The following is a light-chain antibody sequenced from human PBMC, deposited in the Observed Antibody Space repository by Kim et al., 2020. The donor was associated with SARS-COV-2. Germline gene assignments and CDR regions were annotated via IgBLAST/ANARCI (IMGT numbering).Light chain of an antibody. CDR2: WAS. Sequence: DIVMTQSPDSLAVSLGERATINCKASQSVLYSSNNKNYLAWYQRKPGQPPKLLIYWASTRESGVPDRFSGSGSGTDFTLTISSLQAEDVAVYYCQQYYGTPFTFGGGTKVDIK. CDR3: QQYYGTPFT. V-gene: IGKV4-1*01. CDR1: QSVLYSSNNKNY. J-gene: IGKJ4*01.